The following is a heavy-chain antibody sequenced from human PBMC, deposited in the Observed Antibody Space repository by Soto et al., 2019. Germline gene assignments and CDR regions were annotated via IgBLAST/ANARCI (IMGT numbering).Heavy chain of an antibody. J-gene: IGHJ4*02. CDR1: GFTFSSYA. CDR2: ISGSGGST. D-gene: IGHD6-19*01. Sequence: GGSLRLSCAASGFTFSSYAMSWVRQAPGKGLEWVSAISGSGGSTYYADSVKGRFTISRDNSKNTLYLQMNSLRAEDTAVYYCAKGFKSLRGWYYFDYWGQGTLVTVSS. CDR3: AKGFKSLRGWYYFDY. V-gene: IGHV3-23*01.